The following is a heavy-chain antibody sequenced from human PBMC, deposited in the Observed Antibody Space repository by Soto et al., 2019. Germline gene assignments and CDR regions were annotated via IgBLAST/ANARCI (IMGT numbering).Heavy chain of an antibody. CDR2: IIPIFGTA. CDR3: ASVDTAINWFDP. J-gene: IGHJ5*02. CDR1: GGTFSSYA. V-gene: IGHV1-69*13. D-gene: IGHD5-18*01. Sequence: SVKVSCKASGGTFSSYAISWVRQAPGQGLEWMGGIIPIFGTANYAQKFQGRVTITADESTSTAYMELSSLRSEDTAVYYCASVDTAINWFDPWGQGTLVTVSS.